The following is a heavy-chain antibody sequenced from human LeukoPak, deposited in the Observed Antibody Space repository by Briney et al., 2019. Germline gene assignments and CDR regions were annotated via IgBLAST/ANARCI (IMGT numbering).Heavy chain of an antibody. CDR1: GGSFSGYY. D-gene: IGHD2-2*01. V-gene: IGHV4-34*01. CDR2: INHSGST. Sequence: PSETLSLTCAVYGGSFSGYYWSWIRQPPGKGLEWIGEINHSGSTNYNPSLKSRVTISVDTSKNQFSLKLSSVTAADTAVYYCARLGYCSSTSCLPWGQGTLVTVSS. J-gene: IGHJ5*02. CDR3: ARLGYCSSTSCLP.